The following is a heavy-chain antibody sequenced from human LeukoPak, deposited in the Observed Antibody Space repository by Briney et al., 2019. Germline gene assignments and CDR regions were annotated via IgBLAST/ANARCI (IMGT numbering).Heavy chain of an antibody. CDR2: INPNSGGT. Sequence: ASVKVSCKASGYTFTGYYMHWVRQAPGQGLEWMGRINPNSGGTSYAQKFQGRVTMTRDTSISTAYMELSRLRSDDTAVYYCARGTDFGATSKLDYWGQGTLVTVSS. D-gene: IGHD1-26*01. V-gene: IGHV1-2*06. CDR3: ARGTDFGATSKLDY. CDR1: GYTFTGYY. J-gene: IGHJ4*02.